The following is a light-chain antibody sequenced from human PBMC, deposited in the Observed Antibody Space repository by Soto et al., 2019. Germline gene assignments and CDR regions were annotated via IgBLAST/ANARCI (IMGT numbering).Light chain of an antibody. CDR3: QQYGSSRWT. J-gene: IGKJ1*01. CDR2: DTS. V-gene: IGKV3-20*01. CDR1: QSLSSSY. Sequence: DIVLTQSPGTLSLSPGERATLSCRASQSLSSSYLAWYQQKPGQSPRLLMYDTSSRAAGTPDRFSGSGSGTDFTLTISSLEPEDFAVYFCQQYGSSRWTFGQGTKVEIK.